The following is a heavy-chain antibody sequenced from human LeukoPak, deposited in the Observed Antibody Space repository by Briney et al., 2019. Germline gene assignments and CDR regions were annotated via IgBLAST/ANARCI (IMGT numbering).Heavy chain of an antibody. Sequence: PGRSLRLSCAASGFTFSSYAMHWVRQAPGKGLEWVAVISYDGSNKYYADSVKGRFTISRDNSKNTLYLQMNSLRAEDTAVYYCAKDVVVVPAAPGYFDYWGQGTLVTVSS. V-gene: IGHV3-30-3*01. J-gene: IGHJ4*02. D-gene: IGHD2-2*01. CDR1: GFTFSSYA. CDR2: ISYDGSNK. CDR3: AKDVVVVPAAPGYFDY.